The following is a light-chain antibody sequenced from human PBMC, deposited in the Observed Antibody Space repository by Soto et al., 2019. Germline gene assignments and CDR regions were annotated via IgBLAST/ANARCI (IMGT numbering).Light chain of an antibody. V-gene: IGKV3-15*01. Sequence: EIVVTQSPGTLSESPGETATLSCRASQSVDSNLAWYQQQKPGQAPRLLIFDASTRATGIPARFSGSGSGTDFTLTISSLQSDDFAVYYCQQYHRWPQTFGGGTKVEIK. CDR3: QQYHRWPQT. CDR2: DAS. CDR1: QSVDSN. J-gene: IGKJ4*01.